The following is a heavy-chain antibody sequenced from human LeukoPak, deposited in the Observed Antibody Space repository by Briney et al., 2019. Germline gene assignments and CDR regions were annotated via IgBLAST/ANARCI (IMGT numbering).Heavy chain of an antibody. CDR3: AWYYYDSSGYSPFY. V-gene: IGHV1-46*01. J-gene: IGHJ4*02. CDR2: INPSGGST. Sequence: ASVKVSCKASGYTFTSYYMHWVRQAPGQGLEWMGIINPSGGSTSYAQKFQGRVTITADESTSTAYMELSSLRSEDTAVYYCAWYYYDSSGYSPFYWGQGTLVTVSS. CDR1: GYTFTSYY. D-gene: IGHD3-22*01.